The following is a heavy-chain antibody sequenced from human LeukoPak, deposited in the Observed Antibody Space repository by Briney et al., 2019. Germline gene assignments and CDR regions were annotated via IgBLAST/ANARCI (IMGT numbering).Heavy chain of an antibody. V-gene: IGHV3-30*01. Sequence: PGGSLRLSCAASGFTFSSYAMHWVRQAPGKGLEWVAVISYDGSNKYYADSVKGRFTISRDNFKNTLYLQMNSLRAEDTAVYYCARDSIVVVVAATHHWGQGTLVTVSS. J-gene: IGHJ5*02. CDR2: ISYDGSNK. D-gene: IGHD2-15*01. CDR1: GFTFSSYA. CDR3: ARDSIVVVVAATHH.